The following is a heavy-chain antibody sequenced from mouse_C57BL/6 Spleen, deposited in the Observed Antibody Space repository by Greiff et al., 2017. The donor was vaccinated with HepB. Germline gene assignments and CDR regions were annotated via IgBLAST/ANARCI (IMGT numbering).Heavy chain of an antibody. D-gene: IGHD1-1*01. CDR3: ARMFYYGSSLGAMDY. CDR2: IDPNSGGT. CDR1: GYTFTSYW. J-gene: IGHJ4*01. Sequence: QVQLQQPGAELVKPGASVKLSCKASGYTFTSYWMHWVKQRPGRGLEGIGRIDPNSGGTKYNEKFKSKATLTVDKPSSTAYMQLSSLTYEDSAVYDCARMFYYGSSLGAMDYWGQGTSVTVSS. V-gene: IGHV1-72*01.